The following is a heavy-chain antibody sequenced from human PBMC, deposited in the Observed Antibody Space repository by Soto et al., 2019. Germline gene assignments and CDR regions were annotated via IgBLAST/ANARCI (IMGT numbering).Heavy chain of an antibody. CDR1: GGSISNYY. D-gene: IGHD3-16*01. Sequence: PSETLSLTCNVSGGSISNYYWTWVRQSPEKGLEWIGYMYYNGNINYNPSLKSRVTIPIDTSKNQFSLTLKSVTAADTAVYYCASGGNWFDPWGQGVLVTVSS. V-gene: IGHV4-59*01. CDR2: MYYNGNI. J-gene: IGHJ5*02. CDR3: ASGGNWFDP.